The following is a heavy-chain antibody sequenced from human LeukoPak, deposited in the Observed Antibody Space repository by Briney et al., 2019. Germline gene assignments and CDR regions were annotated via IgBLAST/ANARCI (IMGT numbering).Heavy chain of an antibody. J-gene: IGHJ4*02. CDR3: ARAVRYFDWLMGGSYFDY. CDR2: ISSSGSTI. V-gene: IGHV3-48*03. CDR1: GFTISSYE. D-gene: IGHD3-9*01. Sequence: GGSLRLSCAASGFTISSYEMNWVRQAPGKGLEWVSYISSSGSTIYYADSVKGRFTISRDNAKNSLYLQMNSLRAEDTAVYYCARAVRYFDWLMGGSYFDYWGQGTLVTVSS.